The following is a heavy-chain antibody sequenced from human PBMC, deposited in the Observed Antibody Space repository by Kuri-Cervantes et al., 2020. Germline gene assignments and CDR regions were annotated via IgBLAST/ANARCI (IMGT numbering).Heavy chain of an antibody. D-gene: IGHD2-2*01. Sequence: KVSCKGSGYDFIRYWIGWVRQMPGKGLEWMGIIYPGDSDTRYSPSFQGQVTISADKSISTAYLQWSSLKASDTAMYYCARGIVVLPAAPHDAFDIWGQGTMVTDSS. CDR3: ARGIVVLPAAPHDAFDI. J-gene: IGHJ3*02. CDR2: IYPGDSDT. CDR1: GYDFIRYW. V-gene: IGHV5-51*01.